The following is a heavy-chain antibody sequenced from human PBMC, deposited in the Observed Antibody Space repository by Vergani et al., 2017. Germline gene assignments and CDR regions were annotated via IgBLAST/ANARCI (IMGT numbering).Heavy chain of an antibody. J-gene: IGHJ5*02. CDR2: ICWNSNSI. CDR3: AKDLGTSSGGGWFDP. D-gene: IGHD6-6*01. Sequence: EVKREEFGGGLVLPGRSLRLSCVASGFTSAGYAMHWVRQAPGKGLEWVSGICWNSNSIGYADSVKGRFTISRDNAKNSLYLQMNSLRAEDTALYYCAKDLGTSSGGGWFDPWGQGTLVTVSS. CDR1: GFTSAGYA. V-gene: IGHV3-9*02.